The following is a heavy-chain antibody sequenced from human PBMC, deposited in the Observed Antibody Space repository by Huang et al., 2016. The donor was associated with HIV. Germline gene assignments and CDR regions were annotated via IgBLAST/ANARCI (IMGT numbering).Heavy chain of an antibody. Sequence: QVQLVESGGGVVQPGGSLRLSCAASGFDFNSFGMHWVRQTPGRGLVWVAFVKYDGVNKFYPDSVKGRFTISKDNSKTIVHLQMNSLSTDDTGIYFCAKPTNTNGYFDYWGRGTLVTVSS. CDR3: AKPTNTNGYFDY. D-gene: IGHD2-8*01. V-gene: IGHV3-30*02. CDR2: VKYDGVNK. CDR1: GFDFNSFG. J-gene: IGHJ4*02.